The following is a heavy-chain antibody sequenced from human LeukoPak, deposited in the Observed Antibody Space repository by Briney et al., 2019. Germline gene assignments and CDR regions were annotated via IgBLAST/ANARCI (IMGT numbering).Heavy chain of an antibody. CDR3: ARVPLSSGVPFDY. J-gene: IGHJ4*02. CDR2: IYTSGST. Sequence: SETLSLTCTVSGGSISSGSYYWSWIRQPAGKGLEWIGRIYTSGSTNYNPSLKSRVTISVDTSKNQFSLRLSSVTAADTAVYYCARVPLSSGVPFDYWGQGALVTVSS. V-gene: IGHV4-61*02. CDR1: GGSISSGSYY. D-gene: IGHD3-10*01.